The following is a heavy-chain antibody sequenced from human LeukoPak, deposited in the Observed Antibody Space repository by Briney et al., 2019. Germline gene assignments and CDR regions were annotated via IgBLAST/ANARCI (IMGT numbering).Heavy chain of an antibody. J-gene: IGHJ4*02. Sequence: PGGSLRLSCAASGFTFSSYGMHWVRQAPGKGLEWVAFIRYGGSNKYYADSVKGRFTISRDNSKDTLYLQMNSLRAEDTAVYYCAKVSRDSYGGFDYWGQGTLVTVSS. CDR3: AKVSRDSYGGFDY. V-gene: IGHV3-30*02. CDR2: IRYGGSNK. D-gene: IGHD5-18*01. CDR1: GFTFSSYG.